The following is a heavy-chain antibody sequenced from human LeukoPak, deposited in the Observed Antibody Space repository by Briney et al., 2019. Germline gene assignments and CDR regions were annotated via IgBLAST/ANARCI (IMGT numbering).Heavy chain of an antibody. CDR3: ARARLNSSSWKRRGYYFDY. CDR2: IYYSGTT. J-gene: IGHJ4*02. D-gene: IGHD6-13*01. CDR1: GGSISSYY. Sequence: SETLSLTCTVSGGSISSYYWGWIRQPPGKGLEWIGSIYYSGTTHYNPSLKSRVTIAVDTSKNQFSLKLSSVTAADTAVYYCARARLNSSSWKRRGYYFDYWGQGTLVTVSS. V-gene: IGHV4-39*07.